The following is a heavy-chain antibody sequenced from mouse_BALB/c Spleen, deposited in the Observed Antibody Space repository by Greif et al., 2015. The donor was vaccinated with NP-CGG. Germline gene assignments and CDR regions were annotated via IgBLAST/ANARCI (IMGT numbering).Heavy chain of an antibody. CDR2: INSNGGST. CDR3: ARGGLRGAMDY. CDR1: GFTFSSYY. J-gene: IGHJ4*01. Sequence: EVQGVESGGGLVKLGGSLKLSCAASGFTFSSYYMSWVRQTPEKRLELVAAINSNGGSTYYPDTVKGRFTISRDNAKNTQYLQMSSLKSEDTALYYCARGGLRGAMDYWGQGTSVTVSS. V-gene: IGHV5-6-2*01. D-gene: IGHD2-2*01.